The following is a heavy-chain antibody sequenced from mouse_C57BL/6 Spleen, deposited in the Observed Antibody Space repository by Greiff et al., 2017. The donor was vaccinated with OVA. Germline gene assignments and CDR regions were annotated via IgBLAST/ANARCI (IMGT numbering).Heavy chain of an antibody. J-gene: IGHJ3*01. CDR1: GFNIKDYY. Sequence: EVKLVESGAELVRPGASVKLSCTASGFNIKDYYMHWVKQRPEQGLEWIGRIDTEDGDPEYAPKFQGKATMTADTSSNTAYLQRSSLTLDDTAVYYCTPQPWFADWGQGILVTVSA. CDR2: IDTEDGDP. V-gene: IGHV14-1*01. CDR3: TPQPWFAD.